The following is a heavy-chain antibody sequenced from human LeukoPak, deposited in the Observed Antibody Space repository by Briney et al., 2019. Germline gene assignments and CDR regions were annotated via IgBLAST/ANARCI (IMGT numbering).Heavy chain of an antibody. CDR2: FYTSGNP. CDR3: ARHRAEMATITDDTFDM. D-gene: IGHD5-24*01. V-gene: IGHV4-4*08. J-gene: IGHJ3*02. Sequence: RQPPGXGLEWIGYFYTSGNPNQNPPLKSPVTLSIDASKNQFSLRLSSMTAADTAVYYCARHRAEMATITDDTFDMWGQGTTVTVSS.